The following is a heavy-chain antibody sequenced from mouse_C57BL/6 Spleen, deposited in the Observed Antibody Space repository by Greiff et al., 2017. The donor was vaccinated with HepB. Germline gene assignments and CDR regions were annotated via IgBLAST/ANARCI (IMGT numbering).Heavy chain of an antibody. J-gene: IGHJ1*03. CDR2: ISGGGGNT. D-gene: IGHD1-1*01. Sequence: EVKLVESGGGLVKPGGSLKLSCAASGFTFSSYTMSWVRQTPEKRLEWVATISGGGGNTYYPDSVKGRFTISGDNAKNTLYLQMSSLRSEDTALYYCATIYYYGSSYDWYFDVWGTGTTVTVSS. CDR1: GFTFSSYT. CDR3: ATIYYYGSSYDWYFDV. V-gene: IGHV5-9*01.